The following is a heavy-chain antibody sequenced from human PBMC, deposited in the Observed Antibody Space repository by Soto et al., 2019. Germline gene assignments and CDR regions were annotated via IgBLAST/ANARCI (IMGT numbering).Heavy chain of an antibody. CDR1: GFTVSSNY. Sequence: EVQLVESGGGLVQPGGSLRLSCAASGFTVSSNYMSWVRQAPGKGLEWVSVIYSGGSTYYADSVKGRFTISRDNSKNTLYLQMNSLRAEDTAVYYCARGDDYGDYVEDYNYHMDVWGKGTTVTVSS. CDR3: ARGDDYGDYVEDYNYHMDV. V-gene: IGHV3-66*01. J-gene: IGHJ6*03. D-gene: IGHD4-17*01. CDR2: IYSGGST.